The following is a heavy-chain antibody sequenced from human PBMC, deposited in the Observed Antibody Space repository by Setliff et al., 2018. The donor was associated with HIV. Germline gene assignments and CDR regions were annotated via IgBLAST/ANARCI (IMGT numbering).Heavy chain of an antibody. CDR1: GFNLSSHW. J-gene: IGHJ4*02. Sequence: GGSLRLSCAASGFNLSSHWMHWVRQAPGKGLLWVSHIDSDGTTTSYADSVKGRFTMSRDNAKNTLYLQMNSLRAEDTAVYYCATQLWRDSDYWGQGTLVTVSS. CDR3: ATQLWRDSDY. CDR2: IDSDGTTT. V-gene: IGHV3-74*01. D-gene: IGHD5-18*01.